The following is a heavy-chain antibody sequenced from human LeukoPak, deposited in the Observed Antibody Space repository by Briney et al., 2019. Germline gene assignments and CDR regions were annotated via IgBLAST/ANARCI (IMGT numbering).Heavy chain of an antibody. CDR1: GGSISSGGYY. Sequence: PSETLSLTCTVSGGSISSGGYYWSWIRQPPGKGLEWIGYIYHSGSTYYNPSLKSRVTISVDRSKNQFSLKLSSVTAADTAVYYCARDPSYQLLAFDIWGQGTMVTVSS. J-gene: IGHJ3*02. CDR2: IYHSGST. CDR3: ARDPSYQLLAFDI. D-gene: IGHD2-2*01. V-gene: IGHV4-30-2*01.